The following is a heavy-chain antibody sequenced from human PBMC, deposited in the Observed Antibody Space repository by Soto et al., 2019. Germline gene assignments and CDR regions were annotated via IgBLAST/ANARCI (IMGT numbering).Heavy chain of an antibody. CDR2: ISGSGGST. CDR3: AKDGPRKRGMDG. CDR1: GFTFSSYA. Sequence: GRSMRLSSAASGFTFSSYAMSWVRQAPGKGLEWVSAISGSGGSTYYADSVKGRFTISRDNSKNTLYLQMNSLRAEDTAVYYCAKDGPRKRGMDGWGTGTTVTVS. V-gene: IGHV3-23*01. J-gene: IGHJ6*01.